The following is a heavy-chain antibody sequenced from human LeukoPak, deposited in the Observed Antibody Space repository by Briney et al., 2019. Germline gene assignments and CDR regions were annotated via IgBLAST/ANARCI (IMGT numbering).Heavy chain of an antibody. Sequence: AGGSLRLSCAASGFTFSSYEMNWVRQAPGKGLEWVSYISSSGSTIYYADSVKGRFTISRDNAKNSLYLQMNSLRAEDTAVYYCARGGQQWLSHDAFDIWGQGTMVTVSS. CDR3: ARGGQQWLSHDAFDI. D-gene: IGHD6-19*01. CDR2: ISSSGSTI. J-gene: IGHJ3*02. CDR1: GFTFSSYE. V-gene: IGHV3-48*03.